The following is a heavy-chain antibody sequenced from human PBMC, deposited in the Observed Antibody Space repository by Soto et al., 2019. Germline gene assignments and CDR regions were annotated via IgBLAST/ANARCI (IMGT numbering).Heavy chain of an antibody. V-gene: IGHV3-30-3*01. J-gene: IGHJ6*02. CDR3: ARVGPPTVNSSSPGPDYYGMDV. CDR1: GFTFSSYA. D-gene: IGHD6-6*01. CDR2: ISYDGSNK. Sequence: GGSLRLSCAASGFTFSSYAMHWVRQAPGKGLEWVAVISYDGSNKYYADSVKGRFTISRDNSKNTLYLQMNSLRAEDTAVYYCARVGPPTVNSSSPGPDYYGMDVWGQGTTVTVSS.